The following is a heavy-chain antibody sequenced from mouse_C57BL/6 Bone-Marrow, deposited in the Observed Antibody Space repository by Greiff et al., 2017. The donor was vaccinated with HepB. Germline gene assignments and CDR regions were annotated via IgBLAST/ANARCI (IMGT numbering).Heavy chain of an antibody. Sequence: QQSCKASGYTFTSYWMHWVKQRPGRGLEWIGRIDPNSGGTKYNEKFKSKATLTVAKPSSTAYMQLSSLTSEDSAVYYCARFYYYGSYWYFDVWGTGTTVTVSS. CDR1: GYTFTSYW. D-gene: IGHD1-1*01. V-gene: IGHV1-72*01. CDR3: ARFYYYGSYWYFDV. J-gene: IGHJ1*03. CDR2: IDPNSGGT.